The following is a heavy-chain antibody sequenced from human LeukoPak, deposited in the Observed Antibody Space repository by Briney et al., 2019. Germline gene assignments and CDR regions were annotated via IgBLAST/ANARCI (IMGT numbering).Heavy chain of an antibody. V-gene: IGHV4-30-2*01. CDR1: GGSISSGGYS. J-gene: IGHJ4*02. CDR2: IYHSGST. D-gene: IGHD3-10*01. CDR3: ARGGGSGRGYFDY. Sequence: SGTLSLTCAVSGGSISSGGYSWSWIRQPPGKGLEWIGYIYHSGSTYYNPSLKSRVTISVDRSKNQFSLKLSSVTAADTAVYYCARGGGSGRGYFDYWGQGTLVTVSS.